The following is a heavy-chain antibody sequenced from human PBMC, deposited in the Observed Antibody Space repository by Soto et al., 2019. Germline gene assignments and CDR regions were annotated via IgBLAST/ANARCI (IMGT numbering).Heavy chain of an antibody. V-gene: IGHV3-11*01. CDR2: ISSTGSTI. J-gene: IGHJ5*02. Sequence: QVQLVESGGGLVTPGGSLRLSCAASGFTFSDYNMNWIRQAPGKGLGWVSYISSTGSTISYPDSLKGRFTISRDNSKNSLYLEMHSLRADDTVVYYCAREFGDTGWFDPWGQGTLVAVSS. CDR3: AREFGDTGWFDP. CDR1: GFTFSDYN. D-gene: IGHD2-21*01.